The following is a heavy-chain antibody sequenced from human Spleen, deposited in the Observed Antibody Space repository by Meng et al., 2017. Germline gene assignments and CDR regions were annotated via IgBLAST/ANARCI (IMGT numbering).Heavy chain of an antibody. V-gene: IGHV4-31*03. CDR1: GGSISSGTYY. CDR3: ARYVFDSSSLYSNWFDP. J-gene: IGHJ5*02. Sequence: VQLQESGSGLVKPSQTLSLTCTVSGGSISSGTYYWGWIRQLPGKGLEWIAYIHYSGSTYYSPSLKSRVTISVDTSKNQLALKLSSMTAADTAVYYCARYVFDSSSLYSNWFDPWGQVTLVTVSS. D-gene: IGHD3-22*01. CDR2: IHYSGST.